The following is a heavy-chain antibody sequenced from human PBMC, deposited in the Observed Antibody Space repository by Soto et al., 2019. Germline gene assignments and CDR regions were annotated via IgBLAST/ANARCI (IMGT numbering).Heavy chain of an antibody. J-gene: IGHJ4*02. CDR3: ARDFGGRYRSFDY. D-gene: IGHD3-10*01. Sequence: GGSLRLSCAASGFTFNSYTMHWVRQAPGKGLEWLSYISTTSTTIYYADSVEGRFTISRDNAKNSLYLQMSSPRDDDTAVYYCARDFGGRYRSFDYWGQGTLVTVSS. CDR2: ISTTSTTI. CDR1: GFTFNSYT. V-gene: IGHV3-48*02.